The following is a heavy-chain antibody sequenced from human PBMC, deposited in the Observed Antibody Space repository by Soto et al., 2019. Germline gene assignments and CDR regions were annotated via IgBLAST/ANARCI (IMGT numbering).Heavy chain of an antibody. D-gene: IGHD3-3*01. CDR3: ARVSRSGYYPKY. CDR1: GFTFSSYG. J-gene: IGHJ4*02. V-gene: IGHV3-33*01. Sequence: GGSLRLSCAASGFTFSSYGMHWVRQAPGKGLEWVAVIWYDGSNKYYADSVKGRFTISRDNSKNTLYLKMSSLRAEDTAVYYCARVSRSGYYPKYWGQGTLVTVSS. CDR2: IWYDGSNK.